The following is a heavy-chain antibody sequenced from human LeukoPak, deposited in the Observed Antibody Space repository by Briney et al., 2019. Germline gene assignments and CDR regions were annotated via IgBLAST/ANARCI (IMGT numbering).Heavy chain of an antibody. V-gene: IGHV3-23*01. CDR1: GFTFSTYA. J-gene: IGHJ4*02. CDR2: ISVSGGST. Sequence: GGSLRLSCAASGFTFSTYAMNWVGQAPGKGLEWVSAISVSGGSTYYADSVKGRFTISRDNSKNTLYLQMNSLRAEDTAVYYCAKAKYITGTTLGFDYWGQGTLVTVSS. CDR3: AKAKYITGTTLGFDY. D-gene: IGHD1-7*01.